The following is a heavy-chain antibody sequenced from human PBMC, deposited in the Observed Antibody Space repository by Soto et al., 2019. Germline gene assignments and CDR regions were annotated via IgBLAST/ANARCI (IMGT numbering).Heavy chain of an antibody. CDR1: GYSITDGYL. V-gene: IGHV4-38-2*02. CDR2: ILHSGST. J-gene: IGHJ4*02. D-gene: IGHD3-10*01. Sequence: PSETLSLTCNVSGYSITDGYLWGWIRQPPGGGLEWIGSILHSGSTYKNPTLKSRVTMSVDTSKNQFSLRLRFVTAADTAMYFCARDAQLMFRGGTLDSWGPGPWSPSPQ. CDR3: ARDAQLMFRGGTLDS.